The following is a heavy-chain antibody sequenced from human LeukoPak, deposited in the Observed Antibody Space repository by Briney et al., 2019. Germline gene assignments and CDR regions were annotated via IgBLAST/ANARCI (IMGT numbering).Heavy chain of an antibody. Sequence: PSETLSLTCAVYGGSFSGYYWSWIRQPPGKGLGWIGEINHSGSTNYNPSLKSRVTISVDTSKNQFSLKLSSVTAADTAVYYCARLPLFGELELYYYYGMDVWGQGTTVTVSS. CDR2: INHSGST. D-gene: IGHD3-10*01. CDR1: GGSFSGYY. V-gene: IGHV4-34*01. J-gene: IGHJ6*02. CDR3: ARLPLFGELELYYYYGMDV.